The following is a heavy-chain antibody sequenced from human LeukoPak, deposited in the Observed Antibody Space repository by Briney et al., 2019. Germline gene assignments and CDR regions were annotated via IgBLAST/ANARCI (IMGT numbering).Heavy chain of an antibody. D-gene: IGHD3-10*01. CDR2: IYHSRST. CDR1: GASIRSGDYY. J-gene: IGHJ4*02. CDR3: ARARLDYYGSGATFDY. Sequence: PSETLSLTCTVSGASIRSGDYYWSWIRQPPGKGLEWIGYIYHSRSTYYNPSLKSRVTISVDRSKNQFSLKLSSVTAADTAVYYCARARLDYYGSGATFDYWGQGTLVTVSS. V-gene: IGHV4-30-2*01.